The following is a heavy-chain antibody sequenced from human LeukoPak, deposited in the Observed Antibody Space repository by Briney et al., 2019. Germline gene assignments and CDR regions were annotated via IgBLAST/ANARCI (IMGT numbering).Heavy chain of an antibody. CDR2: TRFDGSIK. Sequence: GGSLRLSCAASGFTFSNYGMHWVRQAPGKGQEWVAFTRFDGSIKYYADSVKGRFTISRDNSKNTLYLQMSSLRAEDTAVFYCAKDSIQGDTALDYWGQGTPVTVSS. D-gene: IGHD5-18*01. CDR3: AKDSIQGDTALDY. J-gene: IGHJ4*02. CDR1: GFTFSNYG. V-gene: IGHV3-30*02.